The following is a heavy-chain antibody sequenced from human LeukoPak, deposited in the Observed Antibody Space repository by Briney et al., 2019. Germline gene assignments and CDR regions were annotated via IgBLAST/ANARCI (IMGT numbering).Heavy chain of an antibody. Sequence: PGGSLRLSCAASGFTFDDYAMHWVRQAPGKGLEWVSGISWNSGSIGYADSVKGRFTISRDNAKNSLFLQMNSLRAEDTAVYYCASRLYSSGSFDYWGQGTLVTVSS. CDR1: GFTFDDYA. CDR3: ASRLYSSGSFDY. D-gene: IGHD6-19*01. J-gene: IGHJ4*02. CDR2: ISWNSGSI. V-gene: IGHV3-9*01.